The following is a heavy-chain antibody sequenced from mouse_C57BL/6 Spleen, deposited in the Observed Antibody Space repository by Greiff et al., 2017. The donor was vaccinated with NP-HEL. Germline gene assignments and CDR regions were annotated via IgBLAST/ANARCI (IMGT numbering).Heavy chain of an antibody. CDR2: INPNNGGT. CDR3: ARRDGNYYPHFDY. CDR1: GYTFTDYY. J-gene: IGHJ2*01. D-gene: IGHD2-1*01. V-gene: IGHV1-26*01. Sequence: VQLQQSGPELVKPGASVKISCKASGYTFTDYYMNWVKQSHGKSLEWIGDINPNNGGTSYNQKFKGKATLTVDKSSSTAYMELRSLTSEDSAVYYCARRDGNYYPHFDYWGQGTTLTVSS.